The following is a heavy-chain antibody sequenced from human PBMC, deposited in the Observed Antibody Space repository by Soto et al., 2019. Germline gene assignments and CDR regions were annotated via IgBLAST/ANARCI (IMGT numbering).Heavy chain of an antibody. V-gene: IGHV1-24*01. CDR3: AAGVTTFDY. J-gene: IGHJ4*02. Sequence: GASVKVSCKVSENTLTGLPMHRVRQAPGKGLEWMGSLDLEEGERIVAQRFQGRVTMSEDTSTDTAYMELSSLKSDDTAVYFCAAGVTTFDYWGQGTLVTVSS. CDR1: ENTLTGLP. D-gene: IGHD4-17*01. CDR2: LDLEEGER.